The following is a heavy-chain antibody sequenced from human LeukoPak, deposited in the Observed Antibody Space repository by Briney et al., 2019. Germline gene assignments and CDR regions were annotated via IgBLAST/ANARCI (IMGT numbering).Heavy chain of an antibody. D-gene: IGHD3-3*01. Sequence: SETLSLTCTVSGGSISSGGYYWSWIRQPPGKGLEWIGYIYYSENTSYNPSLKSRVTISVDTSKNQFSLKLSSVTAADTAVYYCARGSYDFWRGYHSGWFDPWGQGTLVSVSS. V-gene: IGHV4-61*08. CDR2: IYYSENT. CDR1: GGSISSGGYY. CDR3: ARGSYDFWRGYHSGWFDP. J-gene: IGHJ5*02.